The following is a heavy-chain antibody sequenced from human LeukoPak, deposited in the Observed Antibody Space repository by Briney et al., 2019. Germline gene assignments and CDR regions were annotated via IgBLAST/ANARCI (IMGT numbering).Heavy chain of an antibody. CDR3: GRASETATVVDY. CDR2: ISYRGTT. V-gene: IGHV4-59*01. D-gene: IGHD5-24*01. CDR1: GGSISSYY. J-gene: IGHJ4*02. Sequence: SETLSLTCTVSGGSISSYYWSWIRQPPGKGLEWIGYISYRGTTNYNPSLKSRVTISVDTSKNQFFLKRSSVTAADTAVYDCGRASETATVVDYWGQGTLVTVSS.